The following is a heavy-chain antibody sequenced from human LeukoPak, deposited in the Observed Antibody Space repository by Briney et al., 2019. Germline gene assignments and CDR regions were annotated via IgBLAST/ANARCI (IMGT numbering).Heavy chain of an antibody. V-gene: IGHV4-39*07. J-gene: IGHJ4*02. Sequence: PSETLSLTCAVSGGSISSSSYYWGWIRQPPGKGVEWIANIYHSGTTFSNPTLTGRVTMSLDTSQNHFSLRLFSVSAADTAVYYCARLKEGEQNFDYWGLGTLVTVSS. D-gene: IGHD1/OR15-1a*01. CDR2: IYHSGTT. CDR1: GGSISSSSYY. CDR3: ARLKEGEQNFDY.